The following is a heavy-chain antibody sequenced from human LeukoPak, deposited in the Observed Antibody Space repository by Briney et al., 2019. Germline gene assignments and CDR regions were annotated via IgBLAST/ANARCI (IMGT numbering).Heavy chain of an antibody. CDR2: INHSGST. D-gene: IGHD6-25*01. J-gene: IGHJ5*02. Sequence: SETLSLTCAVYGGSFSGYYWSWIRQPPGKGLEWIGEINHSGSTNYNPSLKSRVTISVDTSKNQFSLKLSPVTAAGTAVYYCARRSPQRPYNWFDPWGQGTLVTVSS. CDR1: GGSFSGYY. V-gene: IGHV4-34*01. CDR3: ARRSPQRPYNWFDP.